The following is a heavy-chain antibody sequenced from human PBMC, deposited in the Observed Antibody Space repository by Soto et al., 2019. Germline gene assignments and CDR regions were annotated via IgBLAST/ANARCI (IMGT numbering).Heavy chain of an antibody. CDR1: GFTFSSYG. CDR2: ISYDGSNK. V-gene: IGHV3-30*03. J-gene: IGHJ4*02. D-gene: IGHD3-3*01. CDR3: ARSGRVLRFLEWLLFEPYFDY. Sequence: GGSLRLSCAASGFTFSSYGMHWVRQAPGKGLEWVAVISYDGSNKYYADSVKGRFTISRDNSKNTLYLQMNSLRAEDKAVYYCARSGRVLRFLEWLLFEPYFDYWGQGTLVTVSS.